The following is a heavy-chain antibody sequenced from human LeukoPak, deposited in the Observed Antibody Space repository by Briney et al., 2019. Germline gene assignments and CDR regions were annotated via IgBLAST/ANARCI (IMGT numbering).Heavy chain of an antibody. V-gene: IGHV4-39*07. D-gene: IGHD3-16*01. CDR2: IFYSGST. CDR1: GGSISTSNYY. CDR3: ARETSQKGAHYMDV. Sequence: PSETLSLTCTVSGGSISTSNYYWGWIRQPPGKGLEWIGNIFYSGSTNYNPSLKSRVTISVDTSKNQFSLKLSSVTAADTAVYYCARETSQKGAHYMDVWGKGTTVTISS. J-gene: IGHJ6*03.